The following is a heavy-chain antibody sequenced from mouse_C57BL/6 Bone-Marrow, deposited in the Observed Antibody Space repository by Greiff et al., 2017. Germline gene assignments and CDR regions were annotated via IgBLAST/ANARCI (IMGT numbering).Heavy chain of an antibody. J-gene: IGHJ1*03. CDR1: GYTFTSYW. CDR3: ARYGYYNWYFEV. V-gene: IGHV1-55*01. Sequence: VQLQQPGAELVKPGASVKMSCKASGYTFTSYWITWVQQRPGQGLEWIGDIYPGSGSTNYNEKFKSKATIAVDTSSSTAYMQSSSLTSEDSAVYYCARYGYYNWYFEVWGTGTTVTVSS. CDR2: IYPGSGST. D-gene: IGHD2-3*01.